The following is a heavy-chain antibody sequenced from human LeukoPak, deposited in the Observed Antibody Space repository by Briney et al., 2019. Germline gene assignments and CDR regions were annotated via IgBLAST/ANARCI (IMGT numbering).Heavy chain of an antibody. D-gene: IGHD1-1*01. CDR1: GFTFTTYY. CDR2: INQDGGTQ. CDR3: ARENWSLDN. V-gene: IGHV3-7*01. J-gene: IGHJ4*02. Sequence: GGSLRLSCAASGFTFTTYYMTWVRQAPGKGLGWEANINQDGGTQYYVDSVKGRFTISRDNAINSVFLQMNSLRAEDTAVYYCARENWSLDNWGQGTLVTVSS.